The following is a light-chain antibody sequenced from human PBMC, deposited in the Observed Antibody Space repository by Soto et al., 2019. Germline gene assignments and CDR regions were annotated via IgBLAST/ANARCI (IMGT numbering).Light chain of an antibody. CDR2: KDD. J-gene: IGLJ1*01. V-gene: IGLV1-47*01. CDR3: ISYAGSNRV. CDR1: NSNIESNY. Sequence: QSVLTQTPSASGTPGQRVTISCSGSNSNIESNYVYWYQQFPGTAPKVLIYKDDQRPSGVPDRFSGSKSGASASLAISGLRSEDEADYYCISYAGSNRVFGTGTKVTVL.